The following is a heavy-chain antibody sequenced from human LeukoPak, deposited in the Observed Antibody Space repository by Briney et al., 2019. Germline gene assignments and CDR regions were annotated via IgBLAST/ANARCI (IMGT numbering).Heavy chain of an antibody. V-gene: IGHV4-31*03. J-gene: IGHJ4*02. Sequence: SETLSLTCTVSGGSISSGGYYWSWIRQHPGKGLEWIGYIYYSGSTYYNPSLKSRATISVDTSKNQFSLKLSSVTAADTAVYYCARAQSRTLYYYDSSGYYYDYWGQGTLVTVSS. CDR3: ARAQSRTLYYYDSSGYYYDY. CDR1: GGSISSGGYY. CDR2: IYYSGST. D-gene: IGHD3-22*01.